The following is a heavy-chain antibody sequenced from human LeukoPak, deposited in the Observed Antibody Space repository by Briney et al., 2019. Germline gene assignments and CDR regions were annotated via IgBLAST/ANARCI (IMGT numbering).Heavy chain of an antibody. J-gene: IGHJ4*02. CDR3: ARDGGSSWYFDY. Sequence: RTGGSLGLSCAASGFTFSTYSMNWVRQAPGKGLEWVAYIISSSSYIEYADSVKGRFTISRDNAKNSLYLQMSSLRAEDTAVYYCARDGGSSWYFDYWGQGTLVTVSS. D-gene: IGHD6-13*01. V-gene: IGHV3-21*01. CDR1: GFTFSTYS. CDR2: IISSSSYI.